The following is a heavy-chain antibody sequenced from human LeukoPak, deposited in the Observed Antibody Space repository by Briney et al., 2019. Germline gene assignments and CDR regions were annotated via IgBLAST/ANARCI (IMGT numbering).Heavy chain of an antibody. CDR1: GGSISSYY. CDR3: ARHSAHSSTNDAFDI. CDR2: ISYSGST. D-gene: IGHD6-13*01. J-gene: IGHJ3*02. V-gene: IGHV4-59*01. Sequence: SETLSLTCTVSGGSISSYYWSWIRQPPGKGLEWIGYISYSGSTNYNPSLKSRVTISLDTSNNQFSLQLSSVTAADTAVYYCARHSAHSSTNDAFDIWGQGTMVTVSS.